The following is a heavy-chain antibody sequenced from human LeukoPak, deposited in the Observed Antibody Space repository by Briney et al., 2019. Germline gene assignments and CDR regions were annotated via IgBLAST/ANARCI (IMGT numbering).Heavy chain of an antibody. CDR3: ARGDVEMATIDY. CDR1: GGSFSGYY. D-gene: IGHD5-24*01. Sequence: SETLSLTCAVYGGSFSGYYWSWIRQPPGKGLEWIGYIYYSGSTNYNPSLKSRVTISVDTSKNQFSLKLSSVTAADTAVYYCARGDVEMATIDYWGQGTLVTVSS. V-gene: IGHV4-59*01. J-gene: IGHJ4*02. CDR2: IYYSGST.